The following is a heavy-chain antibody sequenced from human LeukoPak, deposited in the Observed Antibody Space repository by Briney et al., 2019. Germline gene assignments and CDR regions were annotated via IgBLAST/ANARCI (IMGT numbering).Heavy chain of an antibody. V-gene: IGHV4-34*01. J-gene: IGHJ5*02. CDR1: GGSFSGYY. CDR3: ARRKPRINWFDP. CDR2: INHSGST. Sequence: SETLSLTCAVYGGSFSGYYWSWIRQPPGKGLEWIGEINHSGSTNYNPSLKSRVTISVDTSKNQFSLKLSSVTAADTAVYYCARRKPRINWFDPWGQGTLVTVSS.